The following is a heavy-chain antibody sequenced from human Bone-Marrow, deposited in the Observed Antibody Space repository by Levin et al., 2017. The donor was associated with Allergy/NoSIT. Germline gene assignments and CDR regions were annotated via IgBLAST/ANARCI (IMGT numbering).Heavy chain of an antibody. CDR1: GFTFSTYW. Sequence: VASVKVSCAASGFTFSTYWMSWVRQAPGKGLEWVANIKTDGSAKFYVDSVRGRFTISRDNAKNSLYLQMDSLRAEDTAVYYCSRAEDYWGQGTLVTVSS. V-gene: IGHV3-7*04. CDR2: IKTDGSAK. CDR3: SRAEDY. J-gene: IGHJ4*02.